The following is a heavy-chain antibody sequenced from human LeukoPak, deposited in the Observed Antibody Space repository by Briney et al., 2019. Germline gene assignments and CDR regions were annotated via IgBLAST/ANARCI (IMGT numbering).Heavy chain of an antibody. Sequence: ASVKVSCKASGYTFTSYYMHWVRQAPGQGLEWTGIINPSGGSTSYAQKFQGRVTMTRDMSTSTDYMELSSLRSEDTAVYYCARDNSMEDTAWWFDPWGQGTLVTVSS. J-gene: IGHJ5*02. V-gene: IGHV1-46*01. CDR2: INPSGGST. D-gene: IGHD1-1*01. CDR1: GYTFTSYY. CDR3: ARDNSMEDTAWWFDP.